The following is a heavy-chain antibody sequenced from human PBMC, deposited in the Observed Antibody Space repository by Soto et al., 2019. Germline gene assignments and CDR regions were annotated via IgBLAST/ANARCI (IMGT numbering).Heavy chain of an antibody. V-gene: IGHV2-5*01. Sequence: SGPTLVNPTETLTLTCSFSGFSLTPTGVGVGWLRQPPGKALEWLAIIYWNGDNRYSPPLQGRFTITKDTSKNQVVLTMTNMDTVKTATYYGGHRARGANFDYWGQGMLVTVSS. CDR3: GHRARGANFDY. J-gene: IGHJ4*02. CDR2: IYWNGDN. CDR1: GFSLTPTGVG. D-gene: IGHD3-10*01.